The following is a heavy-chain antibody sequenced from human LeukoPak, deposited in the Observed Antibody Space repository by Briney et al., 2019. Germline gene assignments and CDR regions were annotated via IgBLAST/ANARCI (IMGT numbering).Heavy chain of an antibody. V-gene: IGHV4-30-2*01. J-gene: IGHJ6*02. Sequence: SETLSLTCAVSGGSISSGGYSWSWIRQPPGKGLEWIGYIYHSGSTYYNPSLKSRVTISVDRSKNQFSLKLSSVTAADTAVYYCARDSNYADYYYYGMDVWGQGTTVTVSS. D-gene: IGHD4-11*01. CDR2: IYHSGST. CDR1: GGSISSGGYS. CDR3: ARDSNYADYYYYGMDV.